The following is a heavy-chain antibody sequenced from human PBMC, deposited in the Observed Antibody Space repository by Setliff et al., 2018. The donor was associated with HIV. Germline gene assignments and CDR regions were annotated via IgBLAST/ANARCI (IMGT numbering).Heavy chain of an antibody. CDR3: ASDYYASGSYGH. CDR2: IRSGGTIV. J-gene: IGHJ4*02. D-gene: IGHD3-10*01. CDR1: GFTFSTYE. V-gene: IGHV3-48*03. Sequence: LRLSCAASGFTFSTYEMNWVRQAPGKGLEWVSYIRSGGTIVYYADSVKGRFTISRDNAKNSLYLQMNSLRAEDTAVYYCASDYYASGSYGHWGQGTQVTVSS.